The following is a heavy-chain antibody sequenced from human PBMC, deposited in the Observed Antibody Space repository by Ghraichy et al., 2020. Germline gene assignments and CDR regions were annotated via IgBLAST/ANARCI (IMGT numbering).Heavy chain of an antibody. Sequence: GGSLRLSCAVSGFTVSSNNMSWVRQAPGKGLEWVSLVHQSGNTYYADSVKGRFTISRDISKNTLFLQMNSLRAEDTAVYFCARREIRGYDYALHAFNIWGQGTMVTVSS. CDR1: GFTVSSNN. V-gene: IGHV3-53*01. CDR2: VHQSGNT. D-gene: IGHD5-18*01. CDR3: ARREIRGYDYALHAFNI. J-gene: IGHJ3*02.